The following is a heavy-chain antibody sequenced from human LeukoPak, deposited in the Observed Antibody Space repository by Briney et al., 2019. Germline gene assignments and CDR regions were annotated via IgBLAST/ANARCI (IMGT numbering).Heavy chain of an antibody. CDR2: IYYSGST. J-gene: IGHJ3*02. CDR3: ARHIPEEQWLNAFDI. D-gene: IGHD6-19*01. CDR1: GGSISSSSYY. Sequence: PSETLSLTCTVSGGSISSSSYYWGWIRQPPGKGLEWIGSIYYSGSTYYNPSLKSRVTISVDTSKNQFSLKLSSVTAADTAAYYCARHIPEEQWLNAFDIWGQGTMVTVSS. V-gene: IGHV4-39*01.